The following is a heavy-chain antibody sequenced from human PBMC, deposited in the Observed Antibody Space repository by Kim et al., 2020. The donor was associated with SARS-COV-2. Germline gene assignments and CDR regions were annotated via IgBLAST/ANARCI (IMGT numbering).Heavy chain of an antibody. Sequence: GGSLRLSCAGSGFTFSDYYMTWIRQAPGKGLESLSYISGNSRDTNYADSVRGRFTISRDNTKNSLYLQMNSLRVEDTAVYYCTRDPRAADYWGQGTLDTV. V-gene: IGHV3-11*05. CDR3: TRDPRAADY. J-gene: IGHJ4*02. CDR1: GFTFSDYY. D-gene: IGHD2-15*01. CDR2: ISGNSRDT.